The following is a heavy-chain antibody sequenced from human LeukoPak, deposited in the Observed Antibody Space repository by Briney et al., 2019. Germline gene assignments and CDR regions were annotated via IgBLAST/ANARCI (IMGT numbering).Heavy chain of an antibody. CDR1: GFTFSGHD. V-gene: IGHV3-23*01. CDR2: MSGSGGST. Sequence: PGGSLTLSCSACGFTFSGHDMNWVRQPTGGGLEWFVGMSGSGGSTNYAHSAKGRFTISRDNSKNTLYLQMNSLRAEDTAVEFCSRGEGSYYFYYFDYGGQGTLVTVSS. J-gene: IGHJ4*02. CDR3: SRGEGSYYFYYFDY. D-gene: IGHD1-26*01.